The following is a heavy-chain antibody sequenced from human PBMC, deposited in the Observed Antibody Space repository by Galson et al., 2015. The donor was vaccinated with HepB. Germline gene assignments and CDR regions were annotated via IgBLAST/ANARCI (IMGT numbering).Heavy chain of an antibody. D-gene: IGHD3-10*01. V-gene: IGHV3-21*01. J-gene: IGHJ4*02. CDR2: ISSSSSYI. CDR3: ARDNYGSGSYAY. CDR1: GFTFSSYS. Sequence: LRLSCAASGFTFSSYSMNWVRQAPGKGLEWVSSISSSSSYIYYADSVKGRFTISRDNAKSSLYLQMNSLRAEDTAVYYCARDNYGSGSYAYWGQGTLVTVSS.